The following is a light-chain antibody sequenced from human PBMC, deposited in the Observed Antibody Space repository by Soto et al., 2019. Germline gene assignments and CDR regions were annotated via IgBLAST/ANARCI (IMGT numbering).Light chain of an antibody. CDR2: DAS. V-gene: IGKV3-20*01. Sequence: DIVMTQSPATLSLSPGERATLSCRASQTVRNNYLAWYQQKSGQAPRLLIYDASSRATGIPDRFSGGGSGTDFTLTISRLEPEDFAVYYCQQFSSYPLTFGGGTKVDIK. CDR1: QTVRNNY. CDR3: QQFSSYPLT. J-gene: IGKJ4*01.